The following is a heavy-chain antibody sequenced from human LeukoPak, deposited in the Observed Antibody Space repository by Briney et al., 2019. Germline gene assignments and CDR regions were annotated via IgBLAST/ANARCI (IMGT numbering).Heavy chain of an antibody. V-gene: IGHV4-39*07. CDR3: ARDRPFNPLVY. D-gene: IGHD6-6*01. Sequence: SETLSLTCTVSGDSIRSSPCYWGWIRQSPGKGLEWIGSIYYTGRTYYNPSFKTQVTISVDISKNQFSLTLTSVTAADTAIYFCARDRPFNPLVYWGQGTLVTVSS. CDR1: GDSIRSSPCY. J-gene: IGHJ4*02. CDR2: IYYTGRT.